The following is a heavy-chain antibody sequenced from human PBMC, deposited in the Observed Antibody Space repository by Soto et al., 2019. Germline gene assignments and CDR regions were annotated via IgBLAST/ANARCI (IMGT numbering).Heavy chain of an antibody. CDR2: IYHDGST. CDR3: ARGSGSYGH. CDR1: DYSISSGYY. V-gene: IGHV4-38-2*01. Sequence: PSETLSLTCAVSDYSISSGYYWGWIRQPPGKELEWIGSIYHDGSTYYNPSLKSRVTISVDTSKNQFSLKLSSVTAADTAVYYCARGSGSYGHWGQGTLVTVSS. D-gene: IGHD1-26*01. J-gene: IGHJ4*02.